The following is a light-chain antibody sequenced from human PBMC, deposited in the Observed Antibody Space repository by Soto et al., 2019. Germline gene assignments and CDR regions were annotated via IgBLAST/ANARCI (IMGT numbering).Light chain of an antibody. CDR3: SSYTTSSTYV. Sequence: QSVLTQPASVSGSPGQSIAISCTGTSSDVAAYNYVSWYQRHPGKAPKLMIYDVNNRPSGVSNRFSGSKSGNTASLTISGLQAEDEADYYCSSYTTSSTYVFGTGTKVTVL. V-gene: IGLV2-14*03. CDR1: SSDVAAYNY. CDR2: DVN. J-gene: IGLJ1*01.